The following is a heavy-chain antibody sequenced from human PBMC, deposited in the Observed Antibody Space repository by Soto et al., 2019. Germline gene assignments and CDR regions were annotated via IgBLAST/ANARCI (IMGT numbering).Heavy chain of an antibody. J-gene: IGHJ4*02. Sequence: ESGGGVVHPGRSLRLSCAASGFSFRTYGMHWARQAPGKGLEWVAVIWYDGTKEYYADSVKGRFTISRDNSENTLYLQMNSLRAEDTAVYYCARDASGATEFWGQGTLVTVSS. CDR2: IWYDGTKE. CDR3: ARDASGATEF. D-gene: IGHD1-26*01. CDR1: GFSFRTYG. V-gene: IGHV3-33*01.